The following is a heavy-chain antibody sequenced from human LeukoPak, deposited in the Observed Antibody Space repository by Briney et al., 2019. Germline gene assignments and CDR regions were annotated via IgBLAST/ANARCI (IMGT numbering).Heavy chain of an antibody. CDR2: INHSGST. CDR1: GGSFSGYY. CDR3: ARGPDSGFDY. J-gene: IGHJ4*02. D-gene: IGHD1-14*01. V-gene: IGHV4-34*01. Sequence: ASETLSLTCAVYGGSFSGYYWSWIRQPPGKGLEWIGEINHSGSTNYNPSLKSRVTISVDTSKNQFSLKLSSVTAADTAVYYCARGPDSGFDYWGQGTLVTVSS.